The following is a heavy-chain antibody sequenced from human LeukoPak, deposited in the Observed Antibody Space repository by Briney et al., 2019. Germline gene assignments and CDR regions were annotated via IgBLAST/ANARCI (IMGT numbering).Heavy chain of an antibody. D-gene: IGHD6-19*01. V-gene: IGHV4-39*07. CDR1: GDSFTSVTDY. J-gene: IGHJ4*02. Sequence: SETLSLTCTVSGDSFTSVTDYWAWIRQPPGKGLEWIATGDYSGGTYYNPSLESRVAISADMSKNQISLQLTSVTGADTAVYYCAGERGEEYSSGWYKTNFFYNWGQGTLVTVSS. CDR2: GDYSGGT. CDR3: AGERGEEYSSGWYKTNFFYN.